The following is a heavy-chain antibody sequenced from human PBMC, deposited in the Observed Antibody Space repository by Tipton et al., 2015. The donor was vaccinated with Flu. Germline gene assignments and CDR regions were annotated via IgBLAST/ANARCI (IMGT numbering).Heavy chain of an antibody. CDR1: GFTFNNYW. D-gene: IGHD2-2*01. V-gene: IGHV3-21*06. Sequence: SLRLSCVVSGFTFNNYWMSWVRQAPGKGLEWVSSISTSGSHVYYADSVKGRFTISRDNAKNSLNLQMSSLGAEDTAVYYCASDPLGFCSTTTCYRYGLDAWGQGTTVTVSS. J-gene: IGHJ6*02. CDR2: ISTSGSHV. CDR3: ASDPLGFCSTTTCYRYGLDA.